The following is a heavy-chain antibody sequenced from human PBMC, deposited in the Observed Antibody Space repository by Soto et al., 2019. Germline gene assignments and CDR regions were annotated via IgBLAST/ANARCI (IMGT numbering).Heavy chain of an antibody. V-gene: IGHV1-3*01. J-gene: IGHJ6*02. Sequence: GASVKVSCKASGYTFTSYAMHWVRQAPGQRLEWMGWINAGNGNTKYSQKFQGRVTITRDTSASTAYLQWSSLKASDTAMYYCARHPRFLEWLSYYYYGMDVWGQGTTVTVSS. CDR1: GYTFTSYA. D-gene: IGHD3-3*01. CDR2: INAGNGNT. CDR3: ARHPRFLEWLSYYYYGMDV.